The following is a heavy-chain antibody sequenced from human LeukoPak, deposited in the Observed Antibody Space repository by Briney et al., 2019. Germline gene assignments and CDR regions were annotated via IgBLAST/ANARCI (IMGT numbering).Heavy chain of an antibody. J-gene: IGHJ4*02. V-gene: IGHV1-2*02. CDR2: INPNSGGT. CDR1: GYTFTGYY. D-gene: IGHD6-13*01. Sequence: GASVKVSCKASGYTFTGYYMHWGRQAPGQGLEWMGWINPNSGGTNYAQKFQGRVTMTRDTSISTAYMELSRLRSDDTAVYYCARSGSSWSLIIDYWGQGTLVTVSS. CDR3: ARSGSSWSLIIDY.